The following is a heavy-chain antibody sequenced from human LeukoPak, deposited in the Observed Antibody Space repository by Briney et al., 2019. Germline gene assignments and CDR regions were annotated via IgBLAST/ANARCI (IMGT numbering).Heavy chain of an antibody. CDR3: AKEIPPYCSSTSCYKGFDY. D-gene: IGHD2-2*02. Sequence: GGSLRLSCAASGFTFSSYGMHWVRQAPGKGLEWVAFIRYDGSNKYYADSVKGRFTIPRDNSKNTLYLQMNSLRAEDTAVYYCAKEIPPYCSSTSCYKGFDYWGQGTLVTVSS. CDR2: IRYDGSNK. J-gene: IGHJ4*02. V-gene: IGHV3-30*02. CDR1: GFTFSSYG.